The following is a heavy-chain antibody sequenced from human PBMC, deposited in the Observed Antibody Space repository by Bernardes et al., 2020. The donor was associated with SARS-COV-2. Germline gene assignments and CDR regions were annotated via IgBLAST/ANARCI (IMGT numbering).Heavy chain of an antibody. J-gene: IGHJ4*02. CDR2: IYYSGNT. Sequence: SETLSLTCTVSGGSISRYHWRWIRQPPGKGLEWIGYIYYSGNTNYNPSPKSRVTILLDTSKNQFSLKLSSVTAADTAVYYCARLDRDYYDSSGYYSLDYWGQGTLVTVSS. CDR1: GGSISRYH. D-gene: IGHD3-22*01. CDR3: ARLDRDYYDSSGYYSLDY. V-gene: IGHV4-59*01.